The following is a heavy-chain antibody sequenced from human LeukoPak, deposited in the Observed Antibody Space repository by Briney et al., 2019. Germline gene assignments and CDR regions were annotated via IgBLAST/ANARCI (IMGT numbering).Heavy chain of an antibody. CDR2: IYYSGST. Sequence: SETLSLTCTVSGGSISSYYWSWIRPPPGKGLEWIGYIYYSGSTNYNPSLKSRVPISVDTSKNQFSLKLSSVTAADTAVYYCARGGTYDFWSGFHLDYWGQGTLVTVSS. CDR3: ARGGTYDFWSGFHLDY. CDR1: GGSISSYY. D-gene: IGHD3-3*01. V-gene: IGHV4-59*01. J-gene: IGHJ4*02.